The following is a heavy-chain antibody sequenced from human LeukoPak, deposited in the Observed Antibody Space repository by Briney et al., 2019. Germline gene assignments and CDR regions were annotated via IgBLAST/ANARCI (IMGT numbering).Heavy chain of an antibody. Sequence: GGSLRLSCAVSGCTFSSYAMSWVRQAPGKGLEWVSAISGSGGSTYYADSVKGRFTISRDNSKNTLYLQMNSLRAEDTAVYYCAKGRVGATGELIIWGQGTLVTVSS. CDR1: GCTFSSYA. D-gene: IGHD1-26*01. CDR2: ISGSGGST. J-gene: IGHJ4*02. CDR3: AKGRVGATGELII. V-gene: IGHV3-23*01.